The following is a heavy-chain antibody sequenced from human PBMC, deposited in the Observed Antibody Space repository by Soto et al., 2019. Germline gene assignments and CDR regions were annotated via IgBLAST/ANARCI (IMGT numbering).Heavy chain of an antibody. Sequence: GGSLRLSCAASGFTFSSYAMHWVRQAPGKGLEGVAVISYDGSNKYYADSVKGRFTISRDNSKNTLYLQMNSLRAEDTAVYYCARDVGTVTPGYWGQGTLVTVSS. D-gene: IGHD4-17*01. J-gene: IGHJ4*02. CDR1: GFTFSSYA. V-gene: IGHV3-30-3*01. CDR3: ARDVGTVTPGY. CDR2: ISYDGSNK.